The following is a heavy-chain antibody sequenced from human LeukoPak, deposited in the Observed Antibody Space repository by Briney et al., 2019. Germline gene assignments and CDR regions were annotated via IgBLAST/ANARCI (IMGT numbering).Heavy chain of an antibody. CDR2: IYQSGST. CDR3: AGYQTSSGYRYHV. D-gene: IGHD3-22*01. J-gene: IGHJ6*02. Sequence: SETLSLTCTVSGGSISSSSYYWGWIRQPPGKGLEWIGEIYQSGSTNYNPSLKSRVTISVDKSKNQFSLKLSSVTAADTAVYYCAGYQTSSGYRYHVWGQGTTVTVSS. CDR1: GGSISSSSYY. V-gene: IGHV4-39*07.